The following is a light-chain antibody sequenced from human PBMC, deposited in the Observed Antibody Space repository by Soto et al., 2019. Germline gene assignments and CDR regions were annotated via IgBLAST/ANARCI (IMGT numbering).Light chain of an antibody. Sequence: EIVMTQSPATLSVSPGERATLSCRASQSISNNLAWYQQQPGQAPRLLIYGASTTATGIPARFSGSGTGTEFTLTISSLQSEDFAVYYCLHYYEWPRWTFGQGTKVKVK. CDR2: GAS. V-gene: IGKV3-15*01. J-gene: IGKJ1*01. CDR3: LHYYEWPRWT. CDR1: QSISNN.